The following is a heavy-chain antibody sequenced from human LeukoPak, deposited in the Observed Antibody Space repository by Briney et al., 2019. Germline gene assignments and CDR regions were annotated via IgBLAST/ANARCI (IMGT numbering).Heavy chain of an antibody. CDR1: GGSISSYY. CDR2: IYYSGST. CDR3: ARDGDYGDFDY. D-gene: IGHD4-17*01. J-gene: IGHJ4*02. V-gene: IGHV4-59*01. Sequence: SETLSLTCTVSGGSISSYYWSWIRRPPGKGLEWIGYIYYSGSTNYNPSLKSRVTISVDTSKNQFSLKLSSVTAADTAVYYCARDGDYGDFDYWGQGTLVTVSS.